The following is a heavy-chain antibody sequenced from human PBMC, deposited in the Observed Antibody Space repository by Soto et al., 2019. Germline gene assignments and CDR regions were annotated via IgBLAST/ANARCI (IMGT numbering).Heavy chain of an antibody. CDR3: TRDNTRDYDFWSGYCYFDY. J-gene: IGHJ4*02. D-gene: IGHD3-3*01. CDR1: GFTFGDYA. Sequence: GGSLRLSCTASGFTFGDYAMSWVRQAPGKGLEWVGFIRSKAYGGTTEYAASVKGRFTISRDDSKSIAYLQMNSLKTEDTAVYSCTRDNTRDYDFWSGYCYFDYWGQGTLVTVSS. CDR2: IRSKAYGGTT. V-gene: IGHV3-49*04.